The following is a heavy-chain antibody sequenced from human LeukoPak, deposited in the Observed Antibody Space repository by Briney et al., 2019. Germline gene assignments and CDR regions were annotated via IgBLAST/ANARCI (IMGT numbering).Heavy chain of an antibody. J-gene: IGHJ4*02. CDR1: GYTFTGYF. Sequence: ASVKVSCKASGYTFTGYFMHWVRQAPGQGLEWMGWINPNSGGTNYAQKFQGRVTMTRDMSISTAYMELSRLRSDDTAVYYCARVRFLEWPEAFDYWGQGTLVTVSS. CDR2: INPNSGGT. D-gene: IGHD3-3*01. CDR3: ARVRFLEWPEAFDY. V-gene: IGHV1-2*02.